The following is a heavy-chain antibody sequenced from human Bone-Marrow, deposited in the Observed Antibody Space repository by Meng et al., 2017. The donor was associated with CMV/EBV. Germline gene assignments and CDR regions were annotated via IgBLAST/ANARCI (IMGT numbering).Heavy chain of an antibody. J-gene: IGHJ6*02. Sequence: GGSLRLSCSASGFTFTHYWMVWVRQAPGKGLEWVATIKQDGSAKYYADSVKGRFTTSTDKAKSSLYLQMNSLRAEDTAVYYCARVFSPPLGAHFYYGMDVWGQGTTVTVSS. CDR3: ARVFSPPLGAHFYYGMDV. CDR2: IKQDGSAK. D-gene: IGHD1-26*01. V-gene: IGHV3-7*03. CDR1: GFTFTHYW.